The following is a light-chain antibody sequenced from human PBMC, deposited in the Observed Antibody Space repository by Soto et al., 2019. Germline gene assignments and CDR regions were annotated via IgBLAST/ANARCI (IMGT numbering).Light chain of an antibody. CDR1: QSISSW. J-gene: IGKJ1*01. Sequence: DIQMTQSPSTLSASVGDRVTITCRASQSISSWLAWYQQKPGKAPKLLIYKASSLESGVPSGFSGSGSGTEFTLTISSLQPDDFATYYCQQYNSYRTFGQGTKVKSN. V-gene: IGKV1-5*03. CDR3: QQYNSYRT. CDR2: KAS.